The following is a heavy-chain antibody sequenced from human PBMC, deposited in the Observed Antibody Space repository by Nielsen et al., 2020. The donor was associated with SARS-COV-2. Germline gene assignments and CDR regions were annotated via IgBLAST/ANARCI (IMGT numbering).Heavy chain of an antibody. Sequence: WIRQPPGKGLEWVANIKQDGSEKYYVDSVKGRFTISRDNAKNSLYLQMNSLRAEDTAVYYCARDHRDWGYSYGFSSHYWGQGTLVTVSS. J-gene: IGHJ4*02. V-gene: IGHV3-7*03. CDR3: ARDHRDWGYSYGFSSHY. D-gene: IGHD5-18*01. CDR2: IKQDGSEK.